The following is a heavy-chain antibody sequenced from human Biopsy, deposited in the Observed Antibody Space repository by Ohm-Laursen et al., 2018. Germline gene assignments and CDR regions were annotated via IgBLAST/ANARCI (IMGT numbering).Heavy chain of an antibody. CDR2: ITSGSSYI. D-gene: IGHD3-10*01. Sequence: SLRLSCAASGFPFTGLSMDWVRQAPGTGLEWVASITSGSSYIYYADSVKGRFTISRDNPKNSLYLHMNSLRAEDTAVYYCARDRYYGSESYYSHYNMDVWGQGTTVSVSS. V-gene: IGHV3-21*01. J-gene: IGHJ6*02. CDR3: ARDRYYGSESYYSHYNMDV. CDR1: GFPFTGLS.